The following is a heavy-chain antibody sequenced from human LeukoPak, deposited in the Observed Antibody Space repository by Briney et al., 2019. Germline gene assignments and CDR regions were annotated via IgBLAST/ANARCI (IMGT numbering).Heavy chain of an antibody. CDR2: ISGSGGST. D-gene: IGHD1-26*01. J-gene: IGHJ4*02. CDR1: GFTFSSYA. CDR3: AKLLLGGSPAKNHY. V-gene: IGHV3-23*01. Sequence: GGSLRLSCAASGFTFSSYAMSWVRQAPGKGLEWVSAISGSGGSTYYADSVKGRFTISRDNSKNPLYLQMNSLRAEDTAVYYCAKLLLGGSPAKNHYWGQGTLVTASS.